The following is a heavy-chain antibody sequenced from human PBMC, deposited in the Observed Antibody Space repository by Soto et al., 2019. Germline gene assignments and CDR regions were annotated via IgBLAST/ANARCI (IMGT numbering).Heavy chain of an antibody. D-gene: IGHD3-16*01. Sequence: QVQLQESGPGLVKPSQTLSLTCTVSGGSISSGDYYWSWIRQPPGKGLEWIGYIYYSGSTFYNPSLKTRVTISLDTSKIQFSLKLSSVTAADTAVYYCVREGGANWFDPWGQGTLVTVSS. CDR1: GGSISSGDYY. CDR3: VREGGANWFDP. V-gene: IGHV4-30-4*01. CDR2: IYYSGST. J-gene: IGHJ5*02.